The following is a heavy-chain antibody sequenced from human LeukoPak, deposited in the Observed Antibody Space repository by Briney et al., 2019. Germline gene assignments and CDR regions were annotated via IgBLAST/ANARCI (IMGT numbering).Heavy chain of an antibody. J-gene: IGHJ4*02. CDR3: AGSGGYYYGGFEY. Sequence: GGSLRLSCAASEITVSSSYMSWVRQAPGKGLEWVSVTHRGGSTYYADSVKGRFIVSRDSSKNTLFLQMNSLRAEDAAVYYCAGSGGYYYGGFEYWGQGTLVTVSS. CDR1: EITVSSSY. V-gene: IGHV3-66*01. CDR2: THRGGST. D-gene: IGHD3-22*01.